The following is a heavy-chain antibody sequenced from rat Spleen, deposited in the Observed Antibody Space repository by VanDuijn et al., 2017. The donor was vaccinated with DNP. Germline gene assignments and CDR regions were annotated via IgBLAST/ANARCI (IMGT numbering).Heavy chain of an antibody. CDR1: GFIFSDYA. V-gene: IGHV5-17*01. J-gene: IGHJ3*01. CDR2: IIYDGSST. CDR3: TRQGRGNWFAY. Sequence: EVQLVESGGGLVRPGNSLRLSCAASGFIFSDYAMAWVRQSPKMGLEWVATIIYDGSSTFYRDSVTGRFTISRDFAKSTLYLQMDSLRSEDSATYYCTRQGRGNWFAYWGQGTLVTVSS. D-gene: IGHD4-3*01.